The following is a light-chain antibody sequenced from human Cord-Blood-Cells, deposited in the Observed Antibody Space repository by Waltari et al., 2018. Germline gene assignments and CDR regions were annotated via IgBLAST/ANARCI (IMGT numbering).Light chain of an antibody. CDR3: CSYAGSYTWV. J-gene: IGLJ3*02. V-gene: IGLV2-11*01. CDR2: DVS. Sequence: QSALTQPRSVSGSPGQSVTISCTGTSSDVGGYNYVSWYQQHPGKAPKLMIYDVSKRPPGGPERFSGSKSGNTASLTISGLQAEDEADYYCCSYAGSYTWVFGGGTKLTVL. CDR1: SSDVGGYNY.